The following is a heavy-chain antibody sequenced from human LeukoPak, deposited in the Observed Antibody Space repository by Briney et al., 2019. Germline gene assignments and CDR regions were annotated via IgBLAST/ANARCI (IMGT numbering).Heavy chain of an antibody. CDR1: GYTFTGYY. CDR3: ARGTVERYYGSGSYYSEPPWGY. D-gene: IGHD3-10*01. V-gene: IGHV1-2*02. J-gene: IGHJ4*02. Sequence: GASVKVSCKASGYTFTGYYMHWVRQAPGQGLEWMGWINPNSGGTNYAQKFQGRVTMTRDTSISTAYMELSRLRSDDTGVYYCARGTVERYYGSGSYYSEPPWGYWGQETLVTVYS. CDR2: INPNSGGT.